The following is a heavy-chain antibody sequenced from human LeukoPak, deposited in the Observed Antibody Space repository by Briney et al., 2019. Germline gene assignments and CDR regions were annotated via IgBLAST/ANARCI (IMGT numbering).Heavy chain of an antibody. CDR1: GGSISSSSYY. J-gene: IGHJ5*02. D-gene: IGHD6-19*01. CDR3: ARHGPNSSGWYPPFDP. CDR2: IYYSGST. Sequence: SETLSLTCTVSGGSISSSSYYWGWIRQPPGKGLEWIGSIYYSGSTYYNPSLKSRVTISVDTSKNQFSLKLSSVTAADTAVYYCARHGPNSSGWYPPFDPWGQGTLVTVSS. V-gene: IGHV4-39*01.